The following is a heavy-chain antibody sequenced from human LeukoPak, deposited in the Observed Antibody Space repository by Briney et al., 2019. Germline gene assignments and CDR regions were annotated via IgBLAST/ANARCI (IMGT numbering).Heavy chain of an antibody. CDR1: GFTFSSYS. D-gene: IGHD2-15*01. CDR2: ISSSSSTI. V-gene: IGHV3-48*01. J-gene: IGHJ6*03. Sequence: GGSLRLSCAASGFTFSSYSMNWVRQAPGKGLEWVSYISSSSSTIYYADSVEGRFTISRDNAKNSLYLQMNSLRAEDTAVYSCARDFSGYMDVWGKGTTVTVSS. CDR3: ARDFSGYMDV.